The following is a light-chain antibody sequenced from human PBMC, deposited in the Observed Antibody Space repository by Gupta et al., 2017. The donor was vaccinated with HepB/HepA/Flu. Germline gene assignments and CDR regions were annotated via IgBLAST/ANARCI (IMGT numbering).Light chain of an antibody. CDR1: SSDVGGYNY. CDR3: SSYTSSSTLLVV. J-gene: IGLJ2*01. Sequence: QSALTLPASVSGSPGQSLTISCTGTSSDVGGYNYVSWYQQHPGKAPKLMIYDVSNRPSGVSNRFSGSKSGNTASLTISGLQAEDEADYYCSSYTSSSTLLVVFGGGTKLTVL. CDR2: DVS. V-gene: IGLV2-14*01.